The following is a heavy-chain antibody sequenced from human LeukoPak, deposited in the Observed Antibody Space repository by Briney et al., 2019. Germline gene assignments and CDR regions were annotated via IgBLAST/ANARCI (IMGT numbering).Heavy chain of an antibody. J-gene: IGHJ6*03. CDR3: ARARRRAIDYYYYYYMDV. D-gene: IGHD3-10*01. V-gene: IGHV1-8*01. CDR2: MNPNSGNT. CDR1: GYTFTSYD. Sequence: ASVKVSCKASGYTFTSYDINWVRQATGQGVEWMGWMNPNSGNTGYAHKFQGRVTITRNTTISTAYMELSSLRSEDTAVYYCARARRRAIDYYYYYYMDVWGKGTTVTVSS.